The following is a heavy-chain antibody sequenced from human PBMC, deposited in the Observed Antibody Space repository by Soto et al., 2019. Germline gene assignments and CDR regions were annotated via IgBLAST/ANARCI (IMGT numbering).Heavy chain of an antibody. CDR1: GYTLTELS. Sequence: ASVKVSCKVSGYTLTELSMHWVRQAPGKGLEWMGGFDPEDGETIYAQKFQGRVTMTEDTSTDTAYMELSSLRSEDTAVYYCARGPVVVVAATPVVNYFDYWGQGTLVTVSS. J-gene: IGHJ4*02. D-gene: IGHD2-15*01. V-gene: IGHV1-24*01. CDR2: FDPEDGET. CDR3: ARGPVVVVAATPVVNYFDY.